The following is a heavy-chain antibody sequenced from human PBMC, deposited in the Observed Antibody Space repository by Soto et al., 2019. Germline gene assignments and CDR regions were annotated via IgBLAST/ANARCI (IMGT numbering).Heavy chain of an antibody. V-gene: IGHV4-61*01. CDR1: GGSVNSGSYY. Sequence: SETLSLTCTVSGGSVNSGSYYWSWIRQPPGKGLEWIGYIYYSGSTNYNPSLKSRVTISVDTSKNQFSLKLSSVTAADTAVYYCARDKDGYLDYWGQGTLVTVS. CDR2: IYYSGST. CDR3: ARDKDGYLDY. J-gene: IGHJ4*02.